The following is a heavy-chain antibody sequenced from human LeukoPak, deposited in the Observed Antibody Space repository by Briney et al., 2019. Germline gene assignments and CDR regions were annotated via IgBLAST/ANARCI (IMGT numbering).Heavy chain of an antibody. CDR1: GYTFTNYA. Sequence: ASVKVSCKASGYTFTNYAMNWVRQAPGQGLELMGWIHPSTGNPTYAQGFTGRFVFPLDTSVSTTYLQISSLKAEDTAVYFCARAFQSLGGLSLPDYWGQGTLVTVSS. CDR2: IHPSTGNP. V-gene: IGHV7-4-1*02. D-gene: IGHD3-16*02. J-gene: IGHJ4*02. CDR3: ARAFQSLGGLSLPDY.